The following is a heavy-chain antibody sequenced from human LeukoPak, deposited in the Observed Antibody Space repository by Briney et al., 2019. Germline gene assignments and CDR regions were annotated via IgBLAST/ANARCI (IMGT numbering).Heavy chain of an antibody. CDR1: GGSFSGYY. CDR2: INHSGST. V-gene: IGHV4-34*01. CDR3: ARGHWYFDL. Sequence: SETLSLTCAVYGGSFSGYYWSWIRQPPGKGLEWIGEINHSGSTNYNPSLESRVTISVDTSKNQFSLKLSSVTAADTAVYYCARGHWYFDLWGRGTLVTVSS. J-gene: IGHJ2*01.